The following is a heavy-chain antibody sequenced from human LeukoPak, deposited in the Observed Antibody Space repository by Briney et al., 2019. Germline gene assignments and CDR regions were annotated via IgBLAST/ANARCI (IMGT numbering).Heavy chain of an antibody. CDR1: GFTFSSYW. Sequence: GGSLRLSCAASGFTFSSYWMSWVRQAPGKGLEWVANIKQDGSEKYYVDSVKGRFTISRDNAKNSLYLQVNSLNCAKDITSQFGEFLYPNALDTWGQGTTVTVSS. J-gene: IGHJ3*02. D-gene: IGHD3-10*01. CDR3: GEFLYPNALDT. CDR2: IKQDGSEK. V-gene: IGHV3-7*01.